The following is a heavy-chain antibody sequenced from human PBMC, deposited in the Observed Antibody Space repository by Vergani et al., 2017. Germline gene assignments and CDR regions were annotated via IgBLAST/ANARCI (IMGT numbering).Heavy chain of an antibody. Sequence: QVQLVKSGGGVVQPGRSLRLSCAASGFTFKHYGMHWVRQARGKGLEWVAVTWYDGNNKQYADSVKGRFTISRDNSKSTMYLQMTSLRDEDTGVYYGARDLRLLYNRFDPWGQGTLVTVSS. V-gene: IGHV3-33*01. CDR1: GFTFKHYG. J-gene: IGHJ5*02. CDR3: ARDLRLLYNRFDP. D-gene: IGHD5-12*01. CDR2: TWYDGNNK.